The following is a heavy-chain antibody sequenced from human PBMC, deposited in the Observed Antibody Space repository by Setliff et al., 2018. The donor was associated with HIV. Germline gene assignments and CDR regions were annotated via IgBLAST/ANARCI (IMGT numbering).Heavy chain of an antibody. CDR3: AREKYGDKFDY. J-gene: IGHJ4*02. CDR1: GDTFTSYD. Sequence: VASVKVSCKTSGDTFTSYDINWVRQATGQGLEWMGWMMPSSGNTGYAQKFQGRVTMTRNTSISTAYMELSSLRSEDTAMYYCAREKYGDKFDYWGQGTLVTVSS. CDR2: MMPSSGNT. D-gene: IGHD2-8*01. V-gene: IGHV1-8*02.